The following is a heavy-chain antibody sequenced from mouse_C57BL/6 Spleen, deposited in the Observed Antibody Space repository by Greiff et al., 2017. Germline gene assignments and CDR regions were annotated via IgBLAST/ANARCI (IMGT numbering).Heavy chain of an antibody. CDR3: ARQGDSNYVYAMDY. CDR1: GYTFTDYY. Sequence: EVQLQQSGPELVKPGASVKISCKASGYTFTDYYMNWVKQSHGKSLEWIGDINPNNGGTSYNQKFKGKATLTVDKSSSTAYMELRSLTSEDSAVYYCARQGDSNYVYAMDYWGQGTSVTVSS. J-gene: IGHJ4*01. CDR2: INPNNGGT. V-gene: IGHV1-26*01. D-gene: IGHD2-5*01.